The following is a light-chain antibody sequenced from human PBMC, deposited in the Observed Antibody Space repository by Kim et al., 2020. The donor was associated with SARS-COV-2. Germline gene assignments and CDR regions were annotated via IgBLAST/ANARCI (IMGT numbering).Light chain of an antibody. Sequence: IQLTQSPSSLSAPVGDTVTITCRASQGISSNLAWYQQRPGKAPSLLIYSAFTLHSGVPSRFSGSGSGTDFTLTITSLQPEDFATYHCQQHHSFPLTFGGGTKVDIK. V-gene: IGKV1-9*01. CDR2: SAF. J-gene: IGKJ4*01. CDR3: QQHHSFPLT. CDR1: QGISSN.